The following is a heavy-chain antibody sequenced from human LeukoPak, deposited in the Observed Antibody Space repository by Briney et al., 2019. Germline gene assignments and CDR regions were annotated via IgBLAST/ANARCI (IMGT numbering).Heavy chain of an antibody. J-gene: IGHJ4*02. D-gene: IGHD6-13*01. CDR2: ISGSGVNT. CDR3: AKNIAAAATPFAY. CDR1: GFTFSSHT. Sequence: GGSLRLSCAASGFTFSSHTMSWVRQAPGKGLEWVSGISGSGVNTYYANSVKGRFTISRDNSKNTLYLQMNSLRAEDTAVYHCAKNIAAAATPFAYWGQGTLVTVSS. V-gene: IGHV3-23*01.